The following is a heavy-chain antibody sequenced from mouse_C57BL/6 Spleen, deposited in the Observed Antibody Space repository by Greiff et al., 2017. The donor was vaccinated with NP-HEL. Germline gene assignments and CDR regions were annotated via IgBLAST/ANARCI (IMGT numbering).Heavy chain of an antibody. D-gene: IGHD1-1*01. CDR1: GYSFTDYN. J-gene: IGHJ2*01. CDR2: INPNYGTT. V-gene: IGHV1-39*01. Sequence: VQLKESGPELVKPGASVKISCKASGYSFTDYNMNWVKQSNGKSLEWIGVINPNYGTTSYNQKFKGKATLTVDQSSSTAYMQLNSLTSEDSAVYYCARSGYYGTLTRYFDYWGQGTTLTVSS. CDR3: ARSGYYGTLTRYFDY.